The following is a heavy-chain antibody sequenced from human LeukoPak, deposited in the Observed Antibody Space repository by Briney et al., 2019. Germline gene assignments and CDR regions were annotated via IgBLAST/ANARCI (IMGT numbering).Heavy chain of an antibody. CDR1: GYTLNNYD. J-gene: IGHJ4*02. CDR2: MNPNSGNT. CDR3: ARLYGSGSYFDF. V-gene: IGHV1-8*02. Sequence: GASVRVSCKASGYTLNNYDINWVRQATGQGLEWMGWMNPNSGNTGYAQKFQGRVTMTRSTSISTAYMELSSLRSEDTAVYYCARLYGSGSYFDFGGQGTLVTVSS. D-gene: IGHD3-10*01.